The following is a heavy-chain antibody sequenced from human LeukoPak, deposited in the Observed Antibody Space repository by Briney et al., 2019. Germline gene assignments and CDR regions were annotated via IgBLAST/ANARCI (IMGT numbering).Heavy chain of an antibody. J-gene: IGHJ4*02. CDR3: ARRGGGKYFDY. CDR1: GFTVSSNY. CDR2: IYSGGST. D-gene: IGHD3-16*01. Sequence: GGSLRLSCAASGFTVSSNYMSWVRQAPGKGLEWVSVIYSGGSTYCADSVKGRFTISRDNSKNTLYLQMNSLRAGDTAVYYCARRGGGKYFDYWGQGTLVTVSS. V-gene: IGHV3-53*01.